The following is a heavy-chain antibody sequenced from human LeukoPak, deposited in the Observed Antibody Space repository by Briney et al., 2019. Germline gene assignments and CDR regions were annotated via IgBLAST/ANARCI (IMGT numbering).Heavy chain of an antibody. Sequence: MPGGSLRLSCAASGFTFSNYTMNWVRQAPGKGLEWVSSISSSRSYIFYADSVKGRFTVSRDNAKNSLYLQMNSLRAEDTAIYYCARDYQYGYSTNWYHLAQIDYWGQGTLVTVSS. D-gene: IGHD2/OR15-2a*01. V-gene: IGHV3-21*01. CDR1: GFTFSNYT. J-gene: IGHJ4*02. CDR2: ISSSRSYI. CDR3: ARDYQYGYSTNWYHLAQIDY.